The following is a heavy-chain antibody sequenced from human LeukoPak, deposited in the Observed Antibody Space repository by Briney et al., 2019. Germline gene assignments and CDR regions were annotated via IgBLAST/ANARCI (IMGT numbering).Heavy chain of an antibody. CDR2: LRYDGSSE. V-gene: IGHV3-30*02. CDR3: AKTGYYDILTGHYTNYFFYYYMDV. CDR1: GFTFSSYA. Sequence: PGGSLRLSCAASGFTFSSYAMHWVRQAPGKGLEWVAFLRYDGSSEYYADSVRGRFTISRDNSNNTLFLQMSTLRPEDTAVYCCAKTGYYDILTGHYTNYFFYYYMDVWGKGTTVTISS. J-gene: IGHJ6*03. D-gene: IGHD3-9*01.